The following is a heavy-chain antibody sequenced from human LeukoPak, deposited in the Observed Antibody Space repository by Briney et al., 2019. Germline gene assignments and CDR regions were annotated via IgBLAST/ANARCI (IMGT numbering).Heavy chain of an antibody. CDR2: ISSSGSTI. Sequence: GGSLRLSCAASGFTFSSYEMNWVRQAPGKGLEWVSYISSSGSTIYYADSVKGRFTISRDNAKNSLYLQMNSLRAEDTAVYYCASLDYYGSGSYYKGPRYFDYWGQGTLVTVSS. CDR1: GFTFSSYE. D-gene: IGHD3-10*01. CDR3: ASLDYYGSGSYYKGPRYFDY. V-gene: IGHV3-48*03. J-gene: IGHJ4*02.